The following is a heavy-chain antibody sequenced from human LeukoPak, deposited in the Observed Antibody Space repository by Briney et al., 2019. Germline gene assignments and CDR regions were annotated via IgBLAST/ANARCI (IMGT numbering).Heavy chain of an antibody. V-gene: IGHV1-46*01. J-gene: IGHJ4*02. CDR2: INPSGGST. CDR3: LGSSTMVRGADY. D-gene: IGHD3-10*01. CDR1: GYTFTSYY. Sequence: ASVKVSCKASGYTFTSYYMHWVRQAPGQGLEWMGIINPSGGSTSYAQKFQGRVTMTRDTSTSTVYMELSSLRSEDTAVYYCLGSSTMVRGADYWGQGTLVTVSS.